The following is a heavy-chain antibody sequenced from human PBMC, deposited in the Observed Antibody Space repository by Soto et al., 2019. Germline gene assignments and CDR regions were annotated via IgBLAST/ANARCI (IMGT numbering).Heavy chain of an antibody. D-gene: IGHD4-4*01. CDR1: GGSISSGDYY. Sequence: SATLSLTCTVSGGSISSGDYYWSWIRQPPGKGLEWIGYIYYSGSTYYNPSLKSRVTILVDTSKNQFSLKLSSVTAADTAVYYCARDSHDNSNYLSNWFDPWGQGTLVTVSS. V-gene: IGHV4-30-4*01. CDR3: ARDSHDNSNYLSNWFDP. J-gene: IGHJ5*02. CDR2: IYYSGST.